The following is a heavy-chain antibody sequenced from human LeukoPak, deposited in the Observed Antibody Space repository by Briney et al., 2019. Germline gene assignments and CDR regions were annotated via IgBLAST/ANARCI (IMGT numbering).Heavy chain of an antibody. CDR2: ISGSGGST. CDR1: GFTFSSYA. CDR3: AKDYGSYYGSGSYFDAFDI. D-gene: IGHD3-10*01. J-gene: IGHJ3*02. Sequence: GGSLRLSCATSGFTFSSYAMSWVRQAPGKGLEWVSAISGSGGSTYYADSVKGRFTISRDNSKNTLYLQMNSLRAEDTAVYYCAKDYGSYYGSGSYFDAFDIWGQGTMVTVSS. V-gene: IGHV3-23*01.